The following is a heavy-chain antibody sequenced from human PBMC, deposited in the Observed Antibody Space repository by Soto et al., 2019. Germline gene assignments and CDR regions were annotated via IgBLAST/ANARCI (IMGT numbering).Heavy chain of an antibody. V-gene: IGHV3-53*01. CDR1: GFTVSSNY. D-gene: IGHD6-6*01. CDR3: ARGGIAARPDFDS. CDR2: IYSGGST. Sequence: EVQLVESGGGLIQPGGSLRLSCAASGFTVSSNYMSWVRQAPGKGLEWVSVIYSGGSTYYADSVKGRFTISRDNSKNPLYLKRTGLGAEDTAVYYWARGGIAARPDFDSWGQGPLVTVSS. J-gene: IGHJ4*02.